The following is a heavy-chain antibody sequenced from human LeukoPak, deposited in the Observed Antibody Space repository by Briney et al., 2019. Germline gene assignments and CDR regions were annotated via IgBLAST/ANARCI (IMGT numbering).Heavy chain of an antibody. CDR2: IYHSGST. CDR1: GGSISSGGYS. J-gene: IGHJ1*01. Sequence: SETLSLTCAVSGGSISSGGYSWSWIRQPPGKGLEWIRYIYHSGSTYYNPSLKSRVTISVDRSKNQFSLKLSSVTAADTAVYYCARGQPYSSGSFQHWGQGTLVTVSS. CDR3: ARGQPYSSGSFQH. V-gene: IGHV4-30-2*01. D-gene: IGHD6-19*01.